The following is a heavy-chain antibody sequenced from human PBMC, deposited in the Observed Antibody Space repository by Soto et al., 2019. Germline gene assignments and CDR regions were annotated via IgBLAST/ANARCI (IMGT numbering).Heavy chain of an antibody. CDR2: IKSKTDGGTT. V-gene: IGHV3-15*01. CDR3: TTLKPDYYDSSGYYSSDY. D-gene: IGHD3-22*01. Sequence: KPGGSLRLSCAASGFTFSNAWMSWVRQAPGKGLEWVGRIKSKTDGGTTDYAAPVKGGFTISRDDSKNTLYLQMNSLKTEDTAVYYCTTLKPDYYDSSGYYSSDYWGQGTLVTVSS. J-gene: IGHJ4*02. CDR1: GFTFSNAW.